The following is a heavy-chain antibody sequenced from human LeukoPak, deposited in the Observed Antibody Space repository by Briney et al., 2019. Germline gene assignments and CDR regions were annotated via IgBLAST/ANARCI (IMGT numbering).Heavy chain of an antibody. CDR3: AIIVPNMVRGVHDAFDI. Sequence: ASVKVSCKASGYTFTSYGISWVRQAPGQGLEWMGWISAYNGNTNYAQKLQGRVTITTGTSTSTAYMELSSLRSDDTAVYYCAIIVPNMVRGVHDAFDIWGQGTMVTVSS. CDR2: ISAYNGNT. V-gene: IGHV1-18*01. J-gene: IGHJ3*02. D-gene: IGHD3-10*01. CDR1: GYTFTSYG.